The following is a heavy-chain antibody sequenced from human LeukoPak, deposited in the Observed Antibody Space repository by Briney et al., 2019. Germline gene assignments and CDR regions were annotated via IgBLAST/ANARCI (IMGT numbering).Heavy chain of an antibody. V-gene: IGHV1-46*01. D-gene: IGHD6-13*01. CDR3: ARVGGLITAGFDY. J-gene: IGHJ4*02. CDR2: INPSGGST. CDR1: GYTFTSYY. Sequence: ASVKVSCKASGYTFTSYYMHWVRQAPGQGLEWMGIINPSGGSTSYAQKFQGRVTITADKSTSTAYMELSSLRSEDTAVYYCARVGGLITAGFDYWGQGTLVTVSS.